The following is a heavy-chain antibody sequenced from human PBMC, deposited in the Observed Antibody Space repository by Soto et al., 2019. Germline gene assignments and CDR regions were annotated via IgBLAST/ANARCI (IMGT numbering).Heavy chain of an antibody. Sequence: PSETLSLTCTVSGGSVSSGSYYWSWIRQPPGKGLERIGYIYYSGSTNYNPSLKSRVTISVDTSKNQFSLKLSSVTAADTAVYYCARGDYFADYYGMDVWGQGTTVTVS. D-gene: IGHD4-17*01. CDR2: IYYSGST. CDR1: GGSVSSGSYY. CDR3: ARGDYFADYYGMDV. V-gene: IGHV4-61*01. J-gene: IGHJ6*02.